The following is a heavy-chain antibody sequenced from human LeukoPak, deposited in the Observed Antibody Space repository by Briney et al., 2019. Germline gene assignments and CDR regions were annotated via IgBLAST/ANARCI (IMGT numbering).Heavy chain of an antibody. D-gene: IGHD1-7*01. Sequence: ASVKVSCKASGYTFTGYYMHWVRQAPGQGLEWMGWINPNSGGTNYAQKFQGRVTMTGDTSISTAYMELSRLRSDDTAVYYCARVTGTTRGGSFDYWGQGTLVTVSS. CDR3: ARVTGTTRGGSFDY. J-gene: IGHJ4*02. CDR2: INPNSGGT. V-gene: IGHV1-2*02. CDR1: GYTFTGYY.